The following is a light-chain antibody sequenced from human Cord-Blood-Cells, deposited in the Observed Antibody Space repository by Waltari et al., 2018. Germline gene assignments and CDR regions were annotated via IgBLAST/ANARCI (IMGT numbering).Light chain of an antibody. CDR1: SSNIGAGHD. CDR2: GNS. V-gene: IGLV1-40*01. CDR3: QSYDSSLSGRYV. J-gene: IGLJ1*01. Sequence: QSVLTQPPSVSGAPGQRVTISCTGSSSNIGAGHDVPWYQQLPGTAPKLLIYGNSNRPSGVPDRFSGSKSGTSASLAITGLQAEDEADYYCQSYDSSLSGRYVFGTGTKVTVL.